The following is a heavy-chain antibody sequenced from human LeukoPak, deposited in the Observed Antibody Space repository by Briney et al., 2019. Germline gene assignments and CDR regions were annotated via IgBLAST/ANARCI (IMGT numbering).Heavy chain of an antibody. Sequence: GGSLRLSCAASGFTFSSYGMSWVRQAPGKGLEWVSGISGSGGRTYYADSVKGRFTISRDNSKYTMYLQMNSLRSDDTAVYYCARSYGSGSVACDYWGQGTLITVSS. CDR3: ARSYGSGSVACDY. CDR2: ISGSGGRT. V-gene: IGHV3-23*01. J-gene: IGHJ4*02. CDR1: GFTFSSYG. D-gene: IGHD3-10*01.